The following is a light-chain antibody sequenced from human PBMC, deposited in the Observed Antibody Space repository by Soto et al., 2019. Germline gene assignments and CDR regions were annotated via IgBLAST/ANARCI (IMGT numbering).Light chain of an antibody. CDR3: QQRGDWPPIT. CDR2: GAS. CDR1: QSVSSSY. Sequence: EIVLTQSPGTLSLSPGERATLSCRASQSVSSSYLAWYQQKPGQAPRLLIYGASSRATGIPARFSGSGSGTDFTLTISSLEPEDFAVYYCQQRGDWPPITFGQGTRPEIK. J-gene: IGKJ5*01. V-gene: IGKV3D-20*02.